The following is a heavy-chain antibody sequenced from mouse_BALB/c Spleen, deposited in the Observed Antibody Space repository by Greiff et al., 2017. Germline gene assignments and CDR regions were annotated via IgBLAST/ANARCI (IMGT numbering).Heavy chain of an antibody. D-gene: IGHD2-10*02. J-gene: IGHJ3*01. V-gene: IGHV2-9*02. CDR1: GFSLTSYG. CDR2: IWAGGST. Sequence: VQLQESGPGLVAPSQSLSITCTVSGFSLTSYGVHWVRQPPGKGLEWLGVIWAGGSTNYNSALMSRLSISKDNSKSQVFLKMNSLQTDDTAMYYCAREKYGNYPAWFAYWGQGTLVTVSA. CDR3: AREKYGNYPAWFAY.